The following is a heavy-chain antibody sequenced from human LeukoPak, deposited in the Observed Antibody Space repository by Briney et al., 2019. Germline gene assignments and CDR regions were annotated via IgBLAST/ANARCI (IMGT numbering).Heavy chain of an antibody. D-gene: IGHD3-22*01. V-gene: IGHV3-74*01. CDR3: AKDYYYDSSGYSLDY. CDR1: GFTFSNYW. Sequence: GSLRLSCAVSGFTFSNYWMHWVRQAPGKGLVWVSRINGDGSDTSYADSVKGRFTISRDNSKNTLYLQMNSLRAEDTAVYYCAKDYYYDSSGYSLDYWGQGTLVTVSS. J-gene: IGHJ4*02. CDR2: INGDGSDT.